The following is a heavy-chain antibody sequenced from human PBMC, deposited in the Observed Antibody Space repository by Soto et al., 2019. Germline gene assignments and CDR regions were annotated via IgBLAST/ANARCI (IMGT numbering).Heavy chain of an antibody. CDR1: GYTFTSYG. D-gene: IGHD3-10*01. Sequence: QLVQSGVEMKNPGASVKVSCKASGYTFTSYGISWVRQAPGQGLEWMGWISGFNDDTNHAQKFQGRVTVTKDSSTSTADMELRRLKSDDTAMDYCARSGSYYPARNWFGPWGQGTLVIVSS. CDR3: ARSGSYYPARNWFGP. CDR2: ISGFNDDT. J-gene: IGHJ5*02. V-gene: IGHV1-18*01.